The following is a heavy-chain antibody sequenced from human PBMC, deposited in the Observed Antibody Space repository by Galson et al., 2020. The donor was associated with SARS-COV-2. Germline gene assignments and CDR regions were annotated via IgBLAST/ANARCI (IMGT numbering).Heavy chain of an antibody. D-gene: IGHD6-13*01. CDR2: IYWDDDK. J-gene: IGHJ5*02. CDR1: GFSLSTSGVG. V-gene: IGHV2-5*02. CDR3: AYLYSSSWYGDWFDP. Sequence: SGPTLVKPTQTLTLTCTFSGFSLSTSGVGVGRIRQPPGKALEWLALIYWDDDKRYSPSLKSRLTITKDTSKNQVVLTMTNMDPVDTATYYCAYLYSSSWYGDWFDPWGQGTLVTVSS.